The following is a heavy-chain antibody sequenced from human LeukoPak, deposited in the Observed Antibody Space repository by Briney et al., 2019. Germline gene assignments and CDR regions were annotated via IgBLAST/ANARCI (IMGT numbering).Heavy chain of an antibody. V-gene: IGHV4-39*01. CDR3: ARQVLGAAPYSSGWYSYYYYYMDV. J-gene: IGHJ6*03. Sequence: SETLSLTCTVSGGSISSSSYYWGWIRQPPGKGLEWIGNIFYSGSAYYNPSLKSRVIISVDTSKNQFSLKLSSVTAADTAVYYCARQVLGAAPYSSGWYSYYYYYMDVWGKGTTVTISS. D-gene: IGHD6-19*01. CDR1: GGSISSSSYY. CDR2: IFYSGSA.